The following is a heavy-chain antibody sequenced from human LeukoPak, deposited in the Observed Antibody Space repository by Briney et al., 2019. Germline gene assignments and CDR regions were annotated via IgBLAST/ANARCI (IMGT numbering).Heavy chain of an antibody. J-gene: IGHJ6*02. V-gene: IGHV4-59*01. CDR2: IYYSGST. Sequence: SETLSLTCTVSGGSISSYYWSWIRQPPGKGLEWIGYIYYSGSTNYNPSLKSRVTISVDTSKNQFSLKLSSVTAADTAAYYCARDGYSSGWYLKTPDYYYGMDVWGQGTTVTVSS. CDR1: GGSISSYY. D-gene: IGHD6-19*01. CDR3: ARDGYSSGWYLKTPDYYYGMDV.